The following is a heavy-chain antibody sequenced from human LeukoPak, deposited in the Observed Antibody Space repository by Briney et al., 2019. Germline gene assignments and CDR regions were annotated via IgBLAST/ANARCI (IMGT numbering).Heavy chain of an antibody. Sequence: SETLSLTCTVSGGSISSYYWSWIRQPPGKGLEWIGYIYYSGSTNYNPSLKSRVTISVDTSKNQFSLKLSSVTAADTAVYYCARSSSAADDAFDIWGPGTIVTVSS. CDR1: GGSISSYY. D-gene: IGHD6-13*01. CDR3: ARSSSAADDAFDI. J-gene: IGHJ3*02. CDR2: IYYSGST. V-gene: IGHV4-59*01.